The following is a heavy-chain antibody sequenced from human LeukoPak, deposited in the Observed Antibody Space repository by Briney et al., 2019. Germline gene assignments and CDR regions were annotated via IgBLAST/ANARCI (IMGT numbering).Heavy chain of an antibody. Sequence: GRSLRLSCAASGFIFSHYGMHWVRQAPGKGLEWVAVIQNDASTENFADSVKGRFTISRDNSKNTVFLQMNSLRVEDTAVYYCARELSQIVWGGLDYGGQGTLVSISS. CDR1: GFIFSHYG. V-gene: IGHV3-33*05. D-gene: IGHD2-21*01. CDR3: ARELSQIVWGGLDY. J-gene: IGHJ4*02. CDR2: IQNDASTE.